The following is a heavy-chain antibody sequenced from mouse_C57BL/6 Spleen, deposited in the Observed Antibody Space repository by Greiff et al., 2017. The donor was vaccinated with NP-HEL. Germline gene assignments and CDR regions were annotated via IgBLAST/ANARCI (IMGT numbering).Heavy chain of an antibody. V-gene: IGHV1-80*01. CDR3: ARGDYYGSRGLDY. J-gene: IGHJ2*01. D-gene: IGHD1-1*01. CDR2: IYPGDGDT. Sequence: VQLQQSGAELVKPGASVKISCKASGYAFSSYWMNWVKQRPGKGLEWIGQIYPGDGDTNYNGKFKGKATLTADKSSSTAYMQLSSLTSEDSAVYFCARGDYYGSRGLDYWGHSTTLTVSS. CDR1: GYAFSSYW.